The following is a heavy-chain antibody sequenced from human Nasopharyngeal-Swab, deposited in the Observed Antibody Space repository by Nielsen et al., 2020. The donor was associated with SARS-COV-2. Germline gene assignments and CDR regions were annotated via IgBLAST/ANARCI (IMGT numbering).Heavy chain of an antibody. CDR3: AREAMVRGKPTIYYYYGMDV. J-gene: IGHJ6*02. CDR1: GFTFSSYA. V-gene: IGHV3-30-3*01. Sequence: GGSLRLSCAASGFTFSSYAMHWVRQAPGKGLEWVAVISYDGSNKYYADSVKGRFTISRDNSKNTLYPQMNSLRAEDTAVYYCAREAMVRGKPTIYYYYGMDVWGQGTTVTVSS. CDR2: ISYDGSNK. D-gene: IGHD3-10*01.